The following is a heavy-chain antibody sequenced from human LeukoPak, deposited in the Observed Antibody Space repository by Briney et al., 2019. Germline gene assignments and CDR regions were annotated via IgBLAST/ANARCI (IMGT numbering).Heavy chain of an antibody. D-gene: IGHD4-17*01. CDR2: IYHSGST. CDR1: GGSISSGGYY. Sequence: SETLSLTCTVSGGSISSGGYYWSWIRQPPGKGLEWIGYIYHSGSTYYNPSLKSRVTISVDRSKNQFSLKLSSVTAADTAVYYCAKLRDNWFDPWGQGTLVTVSS. V-gene: IGHV4-30-2*01. J-gene: IGHJ5*02. CDR3: AKLRDNWFDP.